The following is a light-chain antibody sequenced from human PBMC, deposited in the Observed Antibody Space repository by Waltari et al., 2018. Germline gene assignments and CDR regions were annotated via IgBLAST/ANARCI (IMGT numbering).Light chain of an antibody. CDR2: ANT. V-gene: IGLV1-40*01. J-gene: IGLJ3*02. Sequence: QSVLTQPPSVSGAPGQRVTISCTGSSSNIGAGFDVHWYHQLPGTAPKLLIYANTNRPSGVPDRFSGSKSGASASLVITGLEAEDEADYYCQSHDSSLSGWVFGGGTKLTVL. CDR1: SSNIGAGFD. CDR3: QSHDSSLSGWV.